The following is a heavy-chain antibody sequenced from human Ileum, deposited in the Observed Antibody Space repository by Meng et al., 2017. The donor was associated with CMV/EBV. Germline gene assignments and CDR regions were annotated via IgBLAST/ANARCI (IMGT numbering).Heavy chain of an antibody. CDR3: ARVSTVTTWFDP. J-gene: IGHJ5*02. CDR2: IYYSGSN. D-gene: IGHD4-17*01. CDR1: GFSLSTSGVG. Sequence: CGFSLSTSGVGVGWLRQQPGKGLEWIGYIYYSGSNYYTPSLKSRVTISVDTSKNQFSLKLSSVTAADTDVYYCARVSTVTTWFDPWGQGTLVTVSS. V-gene: IGHV4-31*02.